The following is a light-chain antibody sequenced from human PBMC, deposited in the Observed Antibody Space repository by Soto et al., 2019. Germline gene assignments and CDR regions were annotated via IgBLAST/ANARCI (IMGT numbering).Light chain of an antibody. Sequence: QSALTQPRSVSGSPGQSVTISSTGTTSDVGGYNFVSWFQQHPGKAPKLMIYDVSKRPSGVPNRFSGSKSGNTASLTISGLQAEDEADYYCCSYAGSYVFGTGTMVTVL. CDR3: CSYAGSYV. J-gene: IGLJ1*01. V-gene: IGLV2-11*01. CDR1: TSDVGGYNF. CDR2: DVS.